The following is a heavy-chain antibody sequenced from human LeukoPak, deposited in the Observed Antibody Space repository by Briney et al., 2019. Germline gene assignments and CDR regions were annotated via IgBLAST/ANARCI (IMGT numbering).Heavy chain of an antibody. CDR2: ISSGSGPT. D-gene: IGHD2-2*01. V-gene: IGHV3-48*01. J-gene: IGHJ5*02. CDR1: GFTFSSYS. CDR3: ARLMVVPAATSGFDP. Sequence: GGSLRLSCAASGFTFSSYSLNWVRQAPGKGLEWVSYISSGSGPTYYADSVKGRFTISRDNAKNSLYLQMNSLRAEDTAVYYCARLMVVPAATSGFDPWGQGTLVTVSS.